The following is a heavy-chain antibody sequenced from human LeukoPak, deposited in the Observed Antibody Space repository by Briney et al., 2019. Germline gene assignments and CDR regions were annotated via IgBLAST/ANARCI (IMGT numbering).Heavy chain of an antibody. CDR2: FYYTGST. J-gene: IGHJ4*02. V-gene: IGHV4-38-2*02. D-gene: IGHD5-24*01. Sequence: SETLSLTCTVSGCSISSGYYWGWIRQPPGRGLEWIGTFYYTGSTYYNPSLKSRVTVSVDTSKNLFSLKLSSVTAADTAVYYCARLSRDGYNFVLDYWGQGTLVTVSS. CDR1: GCSISSGYY. CDR3: ARLSRDGYNFVLDY.